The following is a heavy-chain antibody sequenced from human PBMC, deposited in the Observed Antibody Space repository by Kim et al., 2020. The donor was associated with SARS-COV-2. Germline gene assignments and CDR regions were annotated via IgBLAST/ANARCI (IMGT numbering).Heavy chain of an antibody. CDR3: ASSATTEVGFDP. J-gene: IGHJ5*02. D-gene: IGHD4-17*01. CDR1: GGSISSGGYY. CDR2: IYYSGST. V-gene: IGHV4-31*03. Sequence: SETLSLTCTVSGGSISSGGYYWSWIRQHPGKGLEWIGYIYYSGSTYYNPSLKSRVTISVDTSKNQFSLKLSSVTAADTAVYYCASSATTEVGFDPWGQGTLVTVSS.